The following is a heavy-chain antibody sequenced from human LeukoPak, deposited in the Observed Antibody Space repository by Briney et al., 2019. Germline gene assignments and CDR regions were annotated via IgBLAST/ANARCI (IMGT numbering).Heavy chain of an antibody. Sequence: SETLSLTCTVSDGSINNYWSWIRQPPGKGREWIGYGYYTGNTNYSPSLKSRGTISVDTSKNQSSLKLRSVTAADTAVYYCARGGSGDAFDYWGQGTLVIVSS. CDR2: GYYTGNT. CDR3: ARGGSGDAFDY. V-gene: IGHV4-59*01. D-gene: IGHD2-21*02. CDR1: DGSINNY. J-gene: IGHJ4*02.